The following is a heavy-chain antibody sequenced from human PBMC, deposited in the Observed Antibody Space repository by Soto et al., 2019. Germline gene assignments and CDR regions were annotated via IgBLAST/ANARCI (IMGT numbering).Heavy chain of an antibody. Sequence: EVQLVESGGGLVQPGGSLRLSCVASGFNFNWYWMTWVRQAPGKGLEWVANINQNGSETFYVDPVKGRFAIFRDNTKNSVYLQMNGLRDEDTAVYYCARDPDITWGQGTLVTVSS. V-gene: IGHV3-7*01. J-gene: IGHJ5*02. CDR1: GFNFNWYW. CDR2: INQNGSET. CDR3: ARDPDIT.